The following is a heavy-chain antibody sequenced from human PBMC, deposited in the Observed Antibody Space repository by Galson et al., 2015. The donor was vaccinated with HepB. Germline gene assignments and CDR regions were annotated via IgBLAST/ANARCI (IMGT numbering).Heavy chain of an antibody. CDR3: ARAKEGRGYFDY. D-gene: IGHD3-10*01. J-gene: IGHJ4*02. V-gene: IGHV4-39*07. Sequence: SETLSLTCTVSSGPISSSDYYWGWVRQPPGKGLEWIGEAYHSGGTNYRPSLKSRVTISVDKSRNQFSLKLTSVTAADTAVYYCARAKEGRGYFDYWGQGTLVTVSS. CDR2: AYHSGGT. CDR1: SGPISSSDYY.